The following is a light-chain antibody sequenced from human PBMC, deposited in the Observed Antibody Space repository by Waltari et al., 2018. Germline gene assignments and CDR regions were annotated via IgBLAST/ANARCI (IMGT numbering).Light chain of an antibody. CDR1: SNNVGNQG. CDR2: RNN. J-gene: IGLJ1*01. V-gene: IGLV10-54*04. CDR3: TAWDISLNAHV. Sequence: QAGLTQPPSVSKGLRQTATLTCTGKSNNVGNQGAAWLQQNQGHPPKLLSYRNNNRPSGISERFSASRSGNTASLTITGLQPEDEADYYCTAWDISLNAHVFGTGTKVTVL.